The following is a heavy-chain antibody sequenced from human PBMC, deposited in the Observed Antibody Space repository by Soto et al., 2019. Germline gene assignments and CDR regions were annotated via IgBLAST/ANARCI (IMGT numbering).Heavy chain of an antibody. J-gene: IGHJ3*02. Sequence: SETLSLTCTVSGGSISSGGYYWSWIRQHPGKGLEWIGYIYYSGSTYYNPSLKSRVTISVDTPKNQFSLKLSSVTAADTAVYYCARAPVARFGERHAFDIWGQGTMVTVSS. D-gene: IGHD3-10*01. CDR2: IYYSGST. V-gene: IGHV4-31*03. CDR1: GGSISSGGYY. CDR3: ARAPVARFGERHAFDI.